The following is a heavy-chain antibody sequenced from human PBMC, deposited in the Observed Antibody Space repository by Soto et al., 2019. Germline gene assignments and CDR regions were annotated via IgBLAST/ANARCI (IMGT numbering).Heavy chain of an antibody. Sequence: PGGSLRLSCAASGFTFSTYHMSWVRQAPGRGLEWVSYISSSSSTIYYADSVEGRFTISRDNAKSSLYLQMNSLRDEDTAVYYCARADYPNYYYYGLDVWGQGTTVTVSS. J-gene: IGHJ6*02. D-gene: IGHD4-17*01. V-gene: IGHV3-48*02. CDR2: ISSSSSTI. CDR1: GFTFSTYH. CDR3: ARADYPNYYYYGLDV.